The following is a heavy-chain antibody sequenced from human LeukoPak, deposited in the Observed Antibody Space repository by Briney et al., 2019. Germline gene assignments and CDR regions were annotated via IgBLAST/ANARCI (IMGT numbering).Heavy chain of an antibody. D-gene: IGHD2-15*01. CDR1: GFSFSAYY. J-gene: IGHJ4*02. V-gene: IGHV3-11*01. CDR3: AKAGAVVVVAAKYSDY. Sequence: GGSLRLSCAASGFSFSAYYMSWIRQHPGRGREWGSYIISSGTSRYNADSVKGRFTISRDNSKNTLYLQMNCLRAEDTAVYYCAKAGAVVVVAAKYSDYWGQGTLVTVSS. CDR2: IISSGTSR.